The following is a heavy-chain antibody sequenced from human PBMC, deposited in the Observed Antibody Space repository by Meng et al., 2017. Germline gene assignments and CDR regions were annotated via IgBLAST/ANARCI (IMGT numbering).Heavy chain of an antibody. J-gene: IGHJ5*02. CDR1: GYAVTSYA. D-gene: IGHD1-26*01. CDR3: ARAVSWEIPIDP. Sequence: VQVGSEFKKPGASVKVTVKATGYAVTSYAMNWVRQAPGQGLEWMGWINTITVNPTYAQGFTGRFVFTLDTSVSTAYLQISSLKAEDTAMDFCARAVSWEIPIDPWGQGTLVTVSS. V-gene: IGHV7-4-1*02. CDR2: INTITVNP.